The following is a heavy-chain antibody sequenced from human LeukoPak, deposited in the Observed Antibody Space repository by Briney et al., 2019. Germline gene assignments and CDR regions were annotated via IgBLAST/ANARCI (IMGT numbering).Heavy chain of an antibody. CDR1: GGSFSGYY. J-gene: IGHJ3*02. CDR3: ARGLDYGDYTTRHNLDALDI. V-gene: IGHV4-34*01. D-gene: IGHD4-17*01. CDR2: VNYSGRN. Sequence: SETLSLICAVYGGSFSGYYWSWIRQPPGKGLEWIGEVNYSGRNNYNPSLKSRVTISVDTSKNQFSLKLNSVTAADTAVYYCARGLDYGDYTTRHNLDALDIWGQGTMVTVSS.